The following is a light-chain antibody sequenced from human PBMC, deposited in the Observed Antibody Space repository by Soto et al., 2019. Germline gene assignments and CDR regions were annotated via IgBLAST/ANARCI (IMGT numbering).Light chain of an antibody. V-gene: IGKV1-9*01. CDR3: QQLNSNPFT. J-gene: IGKJ3*01. CDR2: AAS. CDR1: QGISSY. Sequence: QLTQSPSSLSASVGDRVTITCRASQGISSYLAWYQQKSGKAPKLLIYAASTLQSGVSSRFSGSGSGTDFTLTISSLQPEDFATYYCQQLNSNPFTFGPGTEVDIK.